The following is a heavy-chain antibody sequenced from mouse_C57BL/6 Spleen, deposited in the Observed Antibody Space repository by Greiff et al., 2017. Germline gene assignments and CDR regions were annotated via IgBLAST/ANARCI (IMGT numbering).Heavy chain of an antibody. J-gene: IGHJ4*01. V-gene: IGHV1-81*01. CDR3: ARKDPFDGYYGDYAMDY. D-gene: IGHD2-3*01. CDR2: IYPRSGNT. CDR1: GYTFTSYG. Sequence: QVQLQQSGAELARPGASVKLSCKASGYTFTSYGISWVKQRTGQGLEWIGEIYPRSGNTYYNEKFKGKATMTADRSSSTAYMELRSLTSEASAVYVCARKDPFDGYYGDYAMDYWGQGTSVTVSS.